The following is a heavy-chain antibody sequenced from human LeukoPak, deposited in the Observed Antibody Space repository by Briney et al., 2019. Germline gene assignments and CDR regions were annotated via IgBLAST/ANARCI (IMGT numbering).Heavy chain of an antibody. V-gene: IGHV3-23*01. CDR1: GFTFSIHA. CDR2: ISGSGDTP. J-gene: IGHJ4*02. D-gene: IGHD6-13*01. CDR3: AKVLGAAAGLGD. Sequence: GGSLRLSCAASGFTFSIHAMSWVRQAPGKGLEWVSAISGSGDTPYYADSVKGRFTISRDNSKSTLYLQMNSLRADDTAVYYCAKVLGAAAGLGDWGQGTLVTVSS.